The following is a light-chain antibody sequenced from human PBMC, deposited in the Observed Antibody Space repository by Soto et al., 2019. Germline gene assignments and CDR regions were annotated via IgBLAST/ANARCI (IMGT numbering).Light chain of an antibody. CDR1: QSLSSN. CDR2: GAS. CDR3: QQYNNWPYT. J-gene: IGKJ2*01. Sequence: EIVMTQSPATLSVSPGERATLSCRASQSLSSNLAWYQQKPGQAPRLLIYGASTRATGIPARFSGSGSGTEFTLTISSLQSEDFAVYYCQQYNNWPYTFGQGNKLEIK. V-gene: IGKV3-15*01.